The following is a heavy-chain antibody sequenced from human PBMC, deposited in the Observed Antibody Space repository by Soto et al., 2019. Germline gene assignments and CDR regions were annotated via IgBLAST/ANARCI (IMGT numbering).Heavy chain of an antibody. V-gene: IGHV3-73*01. D-gene: IGHD2-8*01. CDR1: GFTFSGSA. J-gene: IGHJ4*02. CDR3: AKDQEGDIVLMVSTFDY. CDR2: IRSKANSYAT. Sequence: GGSLRLSCAASGFTFSGSAMHWVRQASGKGLEWVGRIRSKANSYATAYAASVKGRFTISRDDSKNTAYLQMNSLKTEDTAVYYCAKDQEGDIVLMVSTFDYWGQGTLVTVPQ.